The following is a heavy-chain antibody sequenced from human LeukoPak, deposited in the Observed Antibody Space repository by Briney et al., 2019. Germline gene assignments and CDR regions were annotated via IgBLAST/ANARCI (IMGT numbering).Heavy chain of an antibody. CDR2: ISGSDGTT. CDR3: AKGDIYNFWSGSYYHYYYMDV. Sequence: GGSLRLSCAASGFTFSSYAMSWVRQAPGKGLEWVSAISGSDGTTYYADSVKGRFTISRDNSKNTLYLQMDSLRAEDTAVYYCAKGDIYNFWSGSYYHYYYMDVWGKGTTVTVSS. V-gene: IGHV3-23*01. D-gene: IGHD3-3*01. J-gene: IGHJ6*03. CDR1: GFTFSSYA.